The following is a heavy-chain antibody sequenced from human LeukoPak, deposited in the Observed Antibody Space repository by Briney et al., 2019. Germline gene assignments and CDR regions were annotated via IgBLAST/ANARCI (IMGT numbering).Heavy chain of an antibody. J-gene: IGHJ4*02. CDR3: ARIVNPYSSGWYIVY. V-gene: IGHV4-38-2*02. Sequence: SETLSLTCTVSGYSISSGYYWGWIRQPPGKGLEWIGSIYHSGSTYYNPSLKSRVTISVDTSKNQFSLKLSSVTAADTAVYYCARIVNPYSSGWYIVYWGQGTLVTVSS. D-gene: IGHD6-19*01. CDR2: IYHSGST. CDR1: GYSISSGYY.